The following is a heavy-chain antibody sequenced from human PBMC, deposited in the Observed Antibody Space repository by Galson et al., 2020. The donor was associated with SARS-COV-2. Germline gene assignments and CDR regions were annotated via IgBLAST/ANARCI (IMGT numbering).Heavy chain of an antibody. J-gene: IGHJ6*02. Sequence: GESLKISCAVSGFTVSNTYMSWVRQAPGRGLEWVALLYSGGTTSYTESVKGRFTISRDSSKNALYLQMNSLRAEDTAVYYCARDPYSGGWTNYYYFAMDAWGHWTTVTVSS. CDR1: GFTVSNTY. CDR2: LYSGGTT. D-gene: IGHD6-19*01. V-gene: IGHV3-53*01. CDR3: ARDPYSGGWTNYYYFAMDA.